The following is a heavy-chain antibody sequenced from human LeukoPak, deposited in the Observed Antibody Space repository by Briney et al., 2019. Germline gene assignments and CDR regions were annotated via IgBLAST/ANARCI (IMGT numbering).Heavy chain of an antibody. CDR2: FDPEDGET. Sequence: ASVKVSCKVSGYTLTELSMHWVRQAPGKGLEWMGGFDPEDGETIYAQKFQGRVTMTEDTSTDTAYMELSSLRSEDTAVYYCATVRNCGGDCSWFDPWGQGTLVTVSS. CDR3: ATVRNCGGDCSWFDP. V-gene: IGHV1-24*01. CDR1: GYTLTELS. J-gene: IGHJ5*02. D-gene: IGHD2-21*02.